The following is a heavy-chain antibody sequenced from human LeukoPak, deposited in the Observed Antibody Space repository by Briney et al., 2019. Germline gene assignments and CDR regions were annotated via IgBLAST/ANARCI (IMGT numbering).Heavy chain of an antibody. CDR3: AIPGYGAFDY. D-gene: IGHD4-17*01. CDR1: GFTFRSYG. Sequence: GGSLRLSCAASGFTFRSYGMSWVRQAPGKGLEWVAVISYDGSNKYYADSVKGRFTISRDNSKNTLYLQMNSLRAEDTAVYYCAIPGYGAFDYWGQGTLVTVSS. CDR2: ISYDGSNK. J-gene: IGHJ4*02. V-gene: IGHV3-30*03.